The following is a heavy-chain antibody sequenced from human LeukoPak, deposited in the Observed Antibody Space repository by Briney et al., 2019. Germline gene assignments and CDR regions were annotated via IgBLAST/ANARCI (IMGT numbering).Heavy chain of an antibody. CDR2: IHYTGST. CDR3: AREKYSDGFDF. D-gene: IGHD5-12*01. J-gene: IGHJ5*01. Sequence: SETLSLTCTVSGGSISDYYWNWIRQPPGKGLEWIGYIHYTGSTDYNPSVKSRLAMSVDTSKNQVSLKLTSVTAADTAVYYCAREKYSDGFDFWGQGTLVTVSS. V-gene: IGHV4-59*01. CDR1: GGSISDYY.